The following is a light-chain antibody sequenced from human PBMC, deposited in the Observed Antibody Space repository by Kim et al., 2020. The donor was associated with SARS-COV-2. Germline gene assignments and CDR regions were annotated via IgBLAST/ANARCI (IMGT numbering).Light chain of an antibody. CDR2: DAS. J-gene: IGKJ2*01. V-gene: IGKV1-33*01. Sequence: ASAGDRVTSTCQARQDIGNYLNWYQQKPGKAPKLLIYDASNLETGVPSRFSGVGSETDFTFTISSLQPEDIATYFCQQSDHLPYTFGQGTKLEI. CDR3: QQSDHLPYT. CDR1: QDIGNY.